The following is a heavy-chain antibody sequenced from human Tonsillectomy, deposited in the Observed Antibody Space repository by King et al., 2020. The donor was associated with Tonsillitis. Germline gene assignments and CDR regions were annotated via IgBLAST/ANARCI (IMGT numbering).Heavy chain of an antibody. V-gene: IGHV1-69*09. CDR3: ARVAQPTYSYGSVSQFMGLTWFDP. Sequence: VQLVESGAEVKKPGSSVKVSCKASGGTFSSYAISWVRQAPGQGLEWMGRIIPILGIAKYAQKFKGRVTITADKSTSTAYMELSSLRSEDTAVYYCARVAQPTYSYGSVSQFMGLTWFDPWGQGTLVTVSS. CDR1: GGTFSSYA. D-gene: IGHD3-10*01. CDR2: IIPILGIA. J-gene: IGHJ5*02.